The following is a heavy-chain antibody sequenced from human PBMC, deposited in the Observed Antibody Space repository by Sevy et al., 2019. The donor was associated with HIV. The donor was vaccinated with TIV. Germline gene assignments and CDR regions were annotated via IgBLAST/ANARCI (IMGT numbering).Heavy chain of an antibody. J-gene: IGHJ4*02. CDR3: AKAGGGGEILRDLDS. CDR1: GFTFRNYA. V-gene: IGHV3-30-3*01. CDR2: ISYDGSIR. Sequence: GGSLRLSCAASGFTFRNYAMHWVRQAPGKGLEWVAVISYDGSIRYYADSVKGRFTISRDNSKNTMSLQMSSLRPEDTAVYYGAKAGGGGEILRDLDSWGQGTLVTVSS. D-gene: IGHD1-26*01.